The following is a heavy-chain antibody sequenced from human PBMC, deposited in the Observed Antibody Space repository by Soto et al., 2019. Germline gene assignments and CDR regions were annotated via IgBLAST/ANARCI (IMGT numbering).Heavy chain of an antibody. CDR2: ISGSGGST. J-gene: IGHJ6*02. D-gene: IGHD3-9*01. Sequence: PGGSLRLSCAASGFTFSSYAMSWVRQAPGKGLEWVSAISGSGGSTYYADSVKGRFTISRDNSKNTLYLQMNSLRAEDTAVYYCAKGGTDILTGYYYYYGMDVWGQGTTVTVSS. V-gene: IGHV3-23*01. CDR1: GFTFSSYA. CDR3: AKGGTDILTGYYYYYGMDV.